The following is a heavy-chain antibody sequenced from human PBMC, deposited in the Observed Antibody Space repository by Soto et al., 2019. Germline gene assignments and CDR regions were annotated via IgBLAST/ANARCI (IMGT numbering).Heavy chain of an antibody. CDR2: INNDGTTT. V-gene: IGHV3-74*03. CDR3: AAERAEARGFSYGRTLDY. CDR1: GLTFSRHW. J-gene: IGHJ4*02. D-gene: IGHD5-18*01. Sequence: EVQLVESGGGSIQPGGSLRLSCAASGLTFSRHWMHWVRKVPGKGLVWVSRINNDGTTTANADFVKGRFTISRDNAKNTLYLQMDRLRADDTALYYCAAERAEARGFSYGRTLDYWGQGALVTVSS.